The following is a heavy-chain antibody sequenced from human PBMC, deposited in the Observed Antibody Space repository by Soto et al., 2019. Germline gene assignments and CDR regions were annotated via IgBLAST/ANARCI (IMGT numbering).Heavy chain of an antibody. D-gene: IGHD6-6*01. CDR2: INPNSGGT. Sequence: QVQLVQSGAEVKKPGASVKVSCQASGYTFTGYYMHWVRQAPGQGLEWMGWINPNSGGTNYAQKFQGWVTMTRDTSISTAYMELSRLRSDDTAVYYCARDGESSSSVARNAFDIWGQGTMVTVSS. CDR1: GYTFTGYY. V-gene: IGHV1-2*04. J-gene: IGHJ3*02. CDR3: ARDGESSSSVARNAFDI.